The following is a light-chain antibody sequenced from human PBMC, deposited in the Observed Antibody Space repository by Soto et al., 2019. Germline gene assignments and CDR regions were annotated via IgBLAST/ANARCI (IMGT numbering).Light chain of an antibody. CDR3: QQRNNRLLT. CDR1: QSVSIY. V-gene: IGKV3-11*01. Sequence: EIVLTQSPATLSLSPGERATLSCRANQSVSIYLAWYQHKPGQAPRLLIYDASNRATGIPARFSGSGSGTDFPLTISSLEAEDVAVYYCQQRNNRLLTFGGGTRVEIK. J-gene: IGKJ4*02. CDR2: DAS.